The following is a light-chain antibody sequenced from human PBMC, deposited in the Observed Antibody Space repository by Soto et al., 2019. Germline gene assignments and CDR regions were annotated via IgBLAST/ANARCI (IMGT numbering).Light chain of an antibody. CDR3: QSLGTGIQV. CDR1: SGHSTYA. V-gene: IGLV4-69*01. J-gene: IGLJ3*02. CDR2: INSDGSH. Sequence: QSVLTQSPSVSASLGASVKLTCTLSSGHSTYAIAWHQQQPEKGPRFLMKINSDGSHSKGDGFFDRFSGSSSGAERHLTIASLQSEDEADYCFQSLGTGIQVFGGGTKLTVL.